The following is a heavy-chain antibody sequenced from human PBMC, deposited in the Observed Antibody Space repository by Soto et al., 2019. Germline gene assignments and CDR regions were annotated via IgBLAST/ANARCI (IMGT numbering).Heavy chain of an antibody. D-gene: IGHD3-22*01. CDR2: IYSGGST. V-gene: IGHV3-53*01. CDR1: GFTVSSNY. Sequence: GGSLRLSCAASGFTVSSNYMSWVRQAPGKGLEWVSVIYSGGSTYYADSVKGRFTISRDNSKNTLYLQMNSLRAEDTAVYYCARVVTMIVVVITPRAFDIWGQGTMVTVSS. CDR3: ARVVTMIVVVITPRAFDI. J-gene: IGHJ3*02.